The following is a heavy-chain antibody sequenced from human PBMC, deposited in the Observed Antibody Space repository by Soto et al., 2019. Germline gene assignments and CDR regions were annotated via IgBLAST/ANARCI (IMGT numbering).Heavy chain of an antibody. V-gene: IGHV3-30*03. J-gene: IGHJ5*02. CDR2: ISYDGSNK. D-gene: IGHD3-22*01. CDR1: GFTFSSYG. CDR3: ARDPLISTYYDSSGYNWFDP. Sequence: GGSLRLSCAASGFTFSSYGMHWVRQAPGKGLEWVAVISYDGSNKYYADSVKGRFTISRDNSKNTLYLQMNSLRAEDTAVYYCARDPLISTYYDSSGYNWFDPWGQGTLVTVSS.